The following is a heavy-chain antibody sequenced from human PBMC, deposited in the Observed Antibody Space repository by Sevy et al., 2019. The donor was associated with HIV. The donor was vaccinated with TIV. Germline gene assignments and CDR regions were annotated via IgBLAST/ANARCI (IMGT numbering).Heavy chain of an antibody. J-gene: IGHJ5*02. CDR2: IIYDGSMK. CDR1: GFSFRNFG. Sequence: GGSLRLSCAASGFSFRNFGMHWVRQAPGKGLEWVANIIYDGSMKYYADSVKGRFTISRDNSKNTLYLQMNSLSAEDTAVYCCARDQHDYAGNVRTGWFDPWGQGILVTVSS. CDR3: ARDQHDYAGNVRTGWFDP. V-gene: IGHV3-30*03. D-gene: IGHD4-17*01.